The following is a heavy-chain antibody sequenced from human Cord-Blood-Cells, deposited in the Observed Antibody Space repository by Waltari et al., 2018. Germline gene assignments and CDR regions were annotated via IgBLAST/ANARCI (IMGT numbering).Heavy chain of an antibody. D-gene: IGHD1-26*01. CDR3: ARLVGATDAFDS. CDR2: LNPNSGDT. Sequence: QVQLVQSGAEVTKPGASVKVSCKAFGNTFPTYHINWLPQATGQGLEWMGSLNPNSGDTGDAQKFQGRVTITRNTSISTAYMELSSLRSEDTAVYYCARLVGATDAFDSWGQETMVTVSS. CDR1: GNTFPTYH. V-gene: IGHV1-8*03. J-gene: IGHJ3*02.